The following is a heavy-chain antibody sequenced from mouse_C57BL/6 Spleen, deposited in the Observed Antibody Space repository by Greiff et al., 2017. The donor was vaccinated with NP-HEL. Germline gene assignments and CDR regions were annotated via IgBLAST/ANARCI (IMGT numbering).Heavy chain of an antibody. CDR1: GYTFTSYW. V-gene: IGHV1-55*01. CDR3: ARRGYGNYVGY. CDR2: IYPGSGST. J-gene: IGHJ2*01. D-gene: IGHD2-1*01. Sequence: QVQLQQPGAELVKPGASVKMSCKASGYTFTSYWITWVKQRPGQGLEWIGDIYPGSGSTNYNQKFKGKATLPVDTSSSTAYMQLSSLTSEDSAVYYCARRGYGNYVGYWGQGTTLTVSS.